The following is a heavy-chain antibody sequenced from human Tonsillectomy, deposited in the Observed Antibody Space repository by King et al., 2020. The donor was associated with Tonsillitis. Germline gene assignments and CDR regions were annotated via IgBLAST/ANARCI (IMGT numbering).Heavy chain of an antibody. D-gene: IGHD4-23*01. CDR2: ISYGGSNK. Sequence: VQLVESGGGVVQPGRSLRLSCAGSGFTFSSYGMHWVRQAPGKGLEWVAVISYGGSNKYYADSVKGRFTISRDNSKNTLYLQMNSLRAEDTAVYYCAKEDNGGNFFDYWGQGTLVTVSS. V-gene: IGHV3-30*18. J-gene: IGHJ4*02. CDR3: AKEDNGGNFFDY. CDR1: GFTFSSYG.